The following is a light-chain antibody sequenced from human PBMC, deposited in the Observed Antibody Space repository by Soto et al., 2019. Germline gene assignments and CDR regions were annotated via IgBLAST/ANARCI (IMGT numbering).Light chain of an antibody. CDR1: QSVSSNY. CDR2: GAS. Sequence: DIVLMQSPGTLSLSAGERATLSCRASQSVSSNYLAWYQQKPGQAPRLLIYGASSRATGIPDRFSGSGSGTDFTLTITGLEPEESAVYYCQQSDRFPYTFGQGTKLEIK. CDR3: QQSDRFPYT. J-gene: IGKJ2*01. V-gene: IGKV3-20*01.